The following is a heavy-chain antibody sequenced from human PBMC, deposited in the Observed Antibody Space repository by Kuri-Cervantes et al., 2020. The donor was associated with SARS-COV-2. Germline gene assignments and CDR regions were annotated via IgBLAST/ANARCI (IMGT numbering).Heavy chain of an antibody. J-gene: IGHJ2*01. V-gene: IGHV3-66*01. CDR2: IYSGGTT. Sequence: GGSLRLSCAASGFTVTSDYMTWVRQAPGKGLEWVSIIYSGGTTYYGDSVKGRFTMSRDTSKSTAYLQMDSLRVDDTAVYYCARARLGDWYFDLWGRGTMVTVSS. CDR3: ARARLGDWYFDL. CDR1: GFTVTSDY. D-gene: IGHD3-16*01.